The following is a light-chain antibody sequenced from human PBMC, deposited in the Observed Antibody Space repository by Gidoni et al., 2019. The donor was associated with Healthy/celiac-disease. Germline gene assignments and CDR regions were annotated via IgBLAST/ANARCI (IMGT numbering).Light chain of an antibody. V-gene: IGKV3-15*01. CDR1: QSGSSN. CDR3: QQYNNWSVT. J-gene: IGKJ1*01. CDR2: VAS. Sequence: EIVMTPSPSTLSVSPGDRATLSCRASQSGSSNLAWYQQKPGPAPRLLIYVASPRATGIPARFSGSGSGTEFTLTISSRQSEDFAVYYCQQYNNWSVTFGQGTKVEIK.